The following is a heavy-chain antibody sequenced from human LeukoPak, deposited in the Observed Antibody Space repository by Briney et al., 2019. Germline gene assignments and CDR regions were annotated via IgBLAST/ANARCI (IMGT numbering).Heavy chain of an antibody. J-gene: IGHJ4*02. V-gene: IGHV3-23*01. CDR2: VSGSGDRM. Sequence: GGSLRLSCAASGFTFSSYTMSWVRQAPGKGLEWVATVSGSGDRMYHADSVKGRFTISRDNSKNTIYLQMNSLRAEDTALYYCAKAAAAPGFDFWGQGTLVTVSS. CDR3: AKAAAAPGFDF. D-gene: IGHD6-13*01. CDR1: GFTFSSYT.